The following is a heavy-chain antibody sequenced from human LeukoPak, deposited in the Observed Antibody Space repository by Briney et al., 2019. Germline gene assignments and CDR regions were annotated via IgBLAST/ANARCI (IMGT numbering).Heavy chain of an antibody. Sequence: GGSLRLSCAASGFTFSSYWMHWVRQAPGKGLEWVSGISGSSGRTYYADSVKGRFTISRDNAKNSLYLQMNSLRAEDTAVYYCARGHTMIVVVGAFDIWGQGTMVTVSS. CDR1: GFTFSSYW. CDR2: ISGSSGRT. CDR3: ARGHTMIVVVGAFDI. J-gene: IGHJ3*02. D-gene: IGHD3-22*01. V-gene: IGHV3-21*01.